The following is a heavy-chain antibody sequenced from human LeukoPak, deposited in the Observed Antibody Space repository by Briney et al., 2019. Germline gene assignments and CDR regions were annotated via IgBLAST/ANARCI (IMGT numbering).Heavy chain of an antibody. J-gene: IGHJ1*01. CDR2: IKSDGST. Sequence: SGGSLRLSCAASGFTFSTYWMHWVRQAPGKGLVWVSRIKSDGSTNYADSVKGRFTISRDNAKNTVSLQMNSLRPEDTGVYYCARVPSEIGGYFRHWGQGTLVTVSS. CDR3: ARVPSEIGGYFRH. CDR1: GFTFSTYW. D-gene: IGHD2-15*01. V-gene: IGHV3-74*01.